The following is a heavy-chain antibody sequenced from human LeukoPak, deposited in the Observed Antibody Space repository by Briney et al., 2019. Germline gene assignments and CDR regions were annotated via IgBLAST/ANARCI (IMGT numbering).Heavy chain of an antibody. CDR2: ISSSSSTI. Sequence: SGGSLRLSCAASGFTFSSYSMNWVRQAPGKGLEWVSYISSSSSTIYYADTVKGRFTISRDNAKNSLYLQMNSLRAEDTAVYYCARDSDTFHHWGQGTLVTVSS. J-gene: IGHJ1*01. CDR1: GFTFSSYS. CDR3: ARDSDTFHH. V-gene: IGHV3-48*04.